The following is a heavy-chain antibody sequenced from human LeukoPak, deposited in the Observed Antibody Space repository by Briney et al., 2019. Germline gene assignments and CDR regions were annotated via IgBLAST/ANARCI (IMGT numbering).Heavy chain of an antibody. CDR2: IYTSGST. D-gene: IGHD3-22*01. CDR1: GGSISSYY. Sequence: SETLSLTCTVSGGSISSYYWSWIRRPAGKGLEWIGRIYTSGSTNYNPSLKSRVTMSVDTSKNQFSLKLSSVTAADTAVYYCARDSRPYYYDSSGYYVPYYFDYWGQGTLVTVSS. CDR3: ARDSRPYYYDSSGYYVPYYFDY. V-gene: IGHV4-4*07. J-gene: IGHJ4*02.